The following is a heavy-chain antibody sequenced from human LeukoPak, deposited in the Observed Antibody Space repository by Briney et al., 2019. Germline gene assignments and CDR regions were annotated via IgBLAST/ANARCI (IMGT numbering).Heavy chain of an antibody. D-gene: IGHD6-13*01. CDR2: ISAYNGNT. CDR3: AREEDSGSWRGRYNWFDP. Sequence: ASVKVSCKASGYTFTSYGISWVRQAPGQGLEWMGWISAYNGNTNYAQKLQGRVTMTTDTSTSTAYMELRSLRSDDTAVYYCAREEDSGSWRGRYNWFDPWGQGTLVTVSS. V-gene: IGHV1-18*01. CDR1: GYTFTSYG. J-gene: IGHJ5*02.